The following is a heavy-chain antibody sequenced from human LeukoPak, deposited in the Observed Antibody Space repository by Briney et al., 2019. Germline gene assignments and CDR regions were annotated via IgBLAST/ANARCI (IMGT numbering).Heavy chain of an antibody. CDR3: ARDCRGSGTFPPVCAFDI. CDR2: IIPILGIA. D-gene: IGHD3-10*01. J-gene: IGHJ3*02. Sequence: ASVKVSCKASGGTFSSYAISWVRQAPGQGLEWMGRIIPILGIANYAQKFQGRVTITADKSTSTAYMELSSLRSEDTAVYYCARDCRGSGTFPPVCAFDIWGQGTMVTVSS. CDR1: GGTFSSYA. V-gene: IGHV1-69*04.